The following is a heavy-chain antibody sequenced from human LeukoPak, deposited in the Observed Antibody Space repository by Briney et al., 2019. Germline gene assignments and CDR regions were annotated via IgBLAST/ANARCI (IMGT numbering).Heavy chain of an antibody. J-gene: IGHJ4*02. Sequence: GGKLRLSCAASGFTFSTYWMHWVRQAPGKGLVWVSLINSDGSATNYADSVKGRFTISRDNAKNTLYLQMNRLRAEDTAVYYCARDRSYRPEDWGQGTPVPVSS. CDR2: INSDGSAT. CDR1: GFTFSTYW. V-gene: IGHV3-74*01. D-gene: IGHD2-21*01. CDR3: ARDRSYRPED.